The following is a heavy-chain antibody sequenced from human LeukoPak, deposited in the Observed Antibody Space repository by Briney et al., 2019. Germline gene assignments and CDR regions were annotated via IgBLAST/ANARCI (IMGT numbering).Heavy chain of an antibody. CDR2: IYYSGST. V-gene: IGHV4-59*01. CDR3: ARDDYFDY. CDR1: GGSISSYY. Sequence: SETLSLTCTVSGGSISSYYWSWIRQPPGKGLEWIGYIYYSGSTNYNPSLKSRVTISVDTSKNQFSLKLSSVTAADTAVYYCARDDYFDYWGQGTLVTVSS. J-gene: IGHJ4*02.